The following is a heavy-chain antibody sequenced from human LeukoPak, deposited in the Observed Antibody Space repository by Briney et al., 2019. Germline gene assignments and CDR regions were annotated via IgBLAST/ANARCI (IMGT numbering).Heavy chain of an antibody. CDR3: ARDSVGAIDY. J-gene: IGHJ4*02. CDR2: VNPSGGST. CDR1: GYTFTSYY. V-gene: IGHV1-46*01. D-gene: IGHD1-26*01. Sequence: ASVKVSCKASGYTFTSYYMHWVRQAPGQGLEWMGIVNPSGGSTSYPQKFQGRVPMTRDMSTSAVYLELSSLRSEDTAVYYCARDSVGAIDYWGQGTLVTVSS.